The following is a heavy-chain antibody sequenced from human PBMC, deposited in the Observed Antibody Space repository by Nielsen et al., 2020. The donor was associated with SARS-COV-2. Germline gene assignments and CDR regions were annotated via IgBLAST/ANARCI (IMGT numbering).Heavy chain of an antibody. V-gene: IGHV1-8*01. CDR2: INAGNGNT. J-gene: IGHJ4*02. Sequence: WVRQAPGQRLEWMGWINAGNGNTGYAQKFQGRVTMTRNTSISTAYMELSSLRSEDTAVYYCARGVSSWGQGTLVTVSS. CDR3: ARGVSS. D-gene: IGHD6-13*01.